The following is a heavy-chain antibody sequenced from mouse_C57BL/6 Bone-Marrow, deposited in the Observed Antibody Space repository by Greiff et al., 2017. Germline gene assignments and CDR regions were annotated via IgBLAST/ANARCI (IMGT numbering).Heavy chain of an antibody. Sequence: QVQLQQSGAELVRPGASVKVSCKASGYAFTNYLIGWVKQRPGQGLEWIGVINPGSGGTNYNEKFKGKATLTADKSSSTAYMQLSSLTSEDSAVYFGARSKNLGSWFAYWGQGTLVTVSA. CDR2: INPGSGGT. CDR1: GYAFTNYL. CDR3: ARSKNLGSWFAY. J-gene: IGHJ3*01. D-gene: IGHD3-1*01. V-gene: IGHV1-54*01.